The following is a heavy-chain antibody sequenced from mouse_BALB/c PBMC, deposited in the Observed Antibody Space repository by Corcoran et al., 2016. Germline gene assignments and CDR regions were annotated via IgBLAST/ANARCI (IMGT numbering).Heavy chain of an antibody. D-gene: IGHD2-10*01. V-gene: IGHV8-12*01. Sequence: QVTLKESGPGILQPSQTLSLTCSFSGFSLSTSGMGVSWIRQPSGKGLEWLAHIYWDDDKRYNPSLKSRLTISKDTSRNQVFLKITSVDTADTATYYCARSAYYGNYETWFAYWGQGTLVTVSA. CDR1: GFSLSTSGMG. J-gene: IGHJ3*01. CDR2: IYWDDDK. CDR3: ARSAYYGNYETWFAY.